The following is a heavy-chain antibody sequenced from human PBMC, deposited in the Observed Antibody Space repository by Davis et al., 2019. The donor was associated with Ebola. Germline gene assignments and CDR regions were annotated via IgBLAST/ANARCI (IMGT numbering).Heavy chain of an antibody. CDR1: GYTFTRYD. Sequence: ASVKVSCKASGYTFTRYDINWVRQAAGQGPEWMGWMNPKSGNTGYARKFQGRVTLSRDTSISTAYMELSSLRSEDTAMYYCASSIAVAGSGYYYYGMDVWGQGTTVTVSS. J-gene: IGHJ6*02. V-gene: IGHV1-8*03. CDR3: ASSIAVAGSGYYYYGMDV. D-gene: IGHD6-19*01. CDR2: MNPKSGNT.